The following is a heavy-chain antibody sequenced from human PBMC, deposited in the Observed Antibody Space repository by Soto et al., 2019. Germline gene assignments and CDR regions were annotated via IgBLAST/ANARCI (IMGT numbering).Heavy chain of an antibody. CDR2: LSYTRTT. J-gene: IGHJ5*02. V-gene: IGHV4-39*01. D-gene: IGHD2-2*02. CDR1: GGSIGSSSYY. Sequence: SETLSLTCSVSGGSIGSSSYYFGWIRQPPGQGLEWIGSLSYTRTTYYNSSLKSRVTISADKPQNQCSRRLSSVTAADTAVYYCGVYCSSTYCYKSFDPWGPRTRVTISS. CDR3: GVYCSSTYCYKSFDP.